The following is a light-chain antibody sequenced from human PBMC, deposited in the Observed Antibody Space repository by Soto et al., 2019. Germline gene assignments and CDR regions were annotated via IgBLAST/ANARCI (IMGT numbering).Light chain of an antibody. V-gene: IGLV4-69*01. CDR3: QTWGTGTLV. J-gene: IGLJ2*01. CDR1: SGHSSYA. Sequence: QLVLTQSPSASASLGASVKLTCTLSSGHSSYAIAWHQQQPEKGPRYLMKLNSDGSHSEGDGIPDRFSGSSSGAERYLTISSLQSEDEADYYCQTWGTGTLVFGGGTKVTVL. CDR2: LNSDGSH.